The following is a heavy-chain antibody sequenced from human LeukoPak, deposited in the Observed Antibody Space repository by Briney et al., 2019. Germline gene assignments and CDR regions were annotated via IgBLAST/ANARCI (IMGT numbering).Heavy chain of an antibody. CDR3: ASTTQLGDGYFDY. J-gene: IGHJ4*02. V-gene: IGHV1-69*13. D-gene: IGHD6-13*01. Sequence: GASVKVSCKASGGTFSSYAISWVRQAPGQGLEWMGGIIPIFGTANCAQKFQGRVTITADESTSTAYMELSSLRSEDTAVYYCASTTQLGDGYFDYWGQGTLVTVSS. CDR2: IIPIFGTA. CDR1: GGTFSSYA.